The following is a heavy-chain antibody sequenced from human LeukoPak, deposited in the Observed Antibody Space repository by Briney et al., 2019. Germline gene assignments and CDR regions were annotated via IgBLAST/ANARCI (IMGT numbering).Heavy chain of an antibody. V-gene: IGHV4-59*01. CDR1: GGSISSYY. CDR3: ARYIVSYPHDAFDI. CDR2: IYYSGST. Sequence: SESLSLTCTVSGGSISSYYWSWIRQPPGKGLEWIGYIYYSGSTSYNPSLKSRVTISVDTSKKQFSLKLSSVTAADTAFYYCARYIVSYPHDAFDIWGQGTMVTVSS. J-gene: IGHJ3*02. D-gene: IGHD1-26*01.